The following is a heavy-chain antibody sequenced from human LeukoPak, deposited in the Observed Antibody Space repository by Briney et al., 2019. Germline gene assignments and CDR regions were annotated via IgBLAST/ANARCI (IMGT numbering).Heavy chain of an antibody. CDR3: AGDTYGTDY. D-gene: IGHD5-18*01. J-gene: IGHJ4*02. CDR1: GGSISGFY. Sequence: SETLSLTCTVSGGSISGFYWNWIRQPPGKGLQWIGYIYYSGDTNYNPSLKSRVTISVDTSKNQFSLKLTSMTAADTAVYYCAGDTYGTDYWGQGTLVTVSS. CDR2: IYYSGDT. V-gene: IGHV4-59*01.